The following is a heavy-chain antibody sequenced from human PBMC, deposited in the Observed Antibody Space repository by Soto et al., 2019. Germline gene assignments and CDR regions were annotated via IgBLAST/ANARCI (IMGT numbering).Heavy chain of an antibody. D-gene: IGHD6-13*01. Sequence: ASVKVSCKASGGTFSSYTISWVRQAPGQGLEWMGRIIPILGIANYAQKFQGRVTITADKSTSTAYMELSSLRSEDTAVYYCARRTPAAAGTPGFDYWGQGTLVTVSS. V-gene: IGHV1-69*02. CDR3: ARRTPAAAGTPGFDY. CDR2: IIPILGIA. J-gene: IGHJ4*02. CDR1: GGTFSSYT.